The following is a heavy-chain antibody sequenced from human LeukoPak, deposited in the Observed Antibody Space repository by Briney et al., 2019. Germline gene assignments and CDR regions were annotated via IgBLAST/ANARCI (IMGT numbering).Heavy chain of an antibody. CDR2: INPNSGGT. CDR1: GYTFTGYY. Sequence: ASVKVSCKASGYTFTGYYMHWVRQAPGQGLEWMGWINPNSGGTNYAQKFQGRVTMTRDTSISTAYMELSRLRSDDTAVYYCARGGSGWYRHYYYMDVWGKGTTVAISS. V-gene: IGHV1-2*02. D-gene: IGHD6-19*01. CDR3: ARGGSGWYRHYYYMDV. J-gene: IGHJ6*03.